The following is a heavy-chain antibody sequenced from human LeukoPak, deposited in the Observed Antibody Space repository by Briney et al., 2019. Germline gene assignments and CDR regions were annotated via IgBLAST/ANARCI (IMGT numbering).Heavy chain of an antibody. CDR3: APRLRYFDWSSNDP. CDR1: GYTLTEFA. D-gene: IGHD3-9*01. V-gene: IGHV1-24*01. CDR2: FDPEDGER. Sequence: ASVKVSCKVSGYTLTEFAIHWVRQAPGKGLEWMGGFDPEDGERIYAQKFQGRVTMTEDTSTDTSYMELSSLRSEDTAVYYCAPRLRYFDWSSNDPWGQGTLVTVSS. J-gene: IGHJ5*02.